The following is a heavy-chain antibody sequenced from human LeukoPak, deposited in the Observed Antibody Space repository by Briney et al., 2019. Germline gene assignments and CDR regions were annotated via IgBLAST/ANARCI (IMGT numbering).Heavy chain of an antibody. CDR1: GGSINSYS. CDR3: ARDGCGSSSCLDY. V-gene: IGHV4-59*01. D-gene: IGHD6-6*01. Sequence: SETLSLTCTVSGGSINSYSWSWIRQPPGKGLEWIGFISYSGSTNHTPSLKSRVTIAVDTSKHQFSQTLSSVTAADTAVDYCARDGCGSSSCLDYWGQGNLVTVSS. CDR2: ISYSGST. J-gene: IGHJ4*02.